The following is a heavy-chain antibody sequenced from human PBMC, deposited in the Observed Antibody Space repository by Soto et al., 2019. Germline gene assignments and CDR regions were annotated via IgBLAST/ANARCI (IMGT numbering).Heavy chain of an antibody. J-gene: IGHJ6*02. V-gene: IGHV1-8*01. CDR1: GYTFTSYY. Sequence: ASVNVSCKSSGYTFTSYYINWVRQATGQGLECMGWMNPNSGNTGYAQKFQGRVTMARNTSISTAYMELSSLRSEDTAVYYCARGGSYYDFWSGPTDYYGMDVWGQGTTVTVSS. CDR3: ARGGSYYDFWSGPTDYYGMDV. CDR2: MNPNSGNT. D-gene: IGHD3-3*01.